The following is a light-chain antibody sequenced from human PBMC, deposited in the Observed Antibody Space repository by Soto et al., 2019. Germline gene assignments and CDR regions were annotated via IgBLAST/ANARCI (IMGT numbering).Light chain of an antibody. V-gene: IGKV3-20*01. CDR2: GAS. CDR1: QSVSSSY. CDR3: QQYGSSPLT. J-gene: IGKJ4*01. Sequence: EIVLTQSPGTLSLSPGERATLSCRASQSVSSSYLAWYQQKPGQAPRLLIYGASSRATGIPDRFSGSGSGTGFTLTISRLEPEECAVYYCQQYGSSPLTFGGGTKVEIK.